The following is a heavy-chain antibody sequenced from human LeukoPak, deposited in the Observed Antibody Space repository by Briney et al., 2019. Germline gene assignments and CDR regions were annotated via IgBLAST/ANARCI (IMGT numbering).Heavy chain of an antibody. CDR2: ITGGGDTT. V-gene: IGHV3-23*01. CDR1: GFTFSSYG. D-gene: IGHD2-15*01. CDR3: AKQRSEVVVAATNY. Sequence: GGSMRLSCAASGFTFSSYGMTWVRQAPGKGLEWVSSITGGGDTTYYADSVRGRFTISRDNSKNTLSLQTNSLRAEDTAVYYCAKQRSEVVVAATNYWGQGTLVTVSS. J-gene: IGHJ4*02.